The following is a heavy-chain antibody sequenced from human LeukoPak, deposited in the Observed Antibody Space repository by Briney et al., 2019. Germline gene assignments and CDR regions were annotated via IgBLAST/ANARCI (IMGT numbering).Heavy chain of an antibody. Sequence: GGSLRLSCAASGFTFSSYGMHWVRQAPGKGLEWVAFIRYDGSNKYYADSVEGRFTISRDNSKNTLYLQMNSLRAEDTAVYYCAKDPYDFWSGYYLYYFDYWGQGTLVTVSS. CDR2: IRYDGSNK. V-gene: IGHV3-30*02. D-gene: IGHD3-3*01. CDR3: AKDPYDFWSGYYLYYFDY. CDR1: GFTFSSYG. J-gene: IGHJ4*02.